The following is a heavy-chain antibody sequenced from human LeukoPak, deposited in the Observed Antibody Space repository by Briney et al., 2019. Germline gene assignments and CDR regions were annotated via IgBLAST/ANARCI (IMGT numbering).Heavy chain of an antibody. CDR3: ARSVVCSSTSCYSWFDP. CDR2: IYYSGST. J-gene: IGHJ5*02. V-gene: IGHV4-59*01. Sequence: PSETLSLTCTVSGGSISSYYWSWIRQPPGKGLEWIGYIYYSGSTNYNLSLKSRVTISVDTSKNQFSLKLSSVTAADTAVYYCARSVVCSSTSCYSWFDPWGQGTLVTVSS. CDR1: GGSISSYY. D-gene: IGHD2-2*02.